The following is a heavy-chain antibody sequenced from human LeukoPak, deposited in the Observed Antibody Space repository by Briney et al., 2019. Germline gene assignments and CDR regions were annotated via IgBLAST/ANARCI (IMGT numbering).Heavy chain of an antibody. CDR1: GYTFTSYY. Sequence: ASVKVSCKAPGYTFTSYYMHWVRQAPGQGLEWMGIINPSGGSTSYAQKFQGRVTMTRDTSTSTVYMELSSLRSEDTAVYYCARSPRVYYDSSGTFDYWSQGTLVTVSS. CDR2: INPSGGST. D-gene: IGHD3-22*01. V-gene: IGHV1-46*01. CDR3: ARSPRVYYDSSGTFDY. J-gene: IGHJ4*02.